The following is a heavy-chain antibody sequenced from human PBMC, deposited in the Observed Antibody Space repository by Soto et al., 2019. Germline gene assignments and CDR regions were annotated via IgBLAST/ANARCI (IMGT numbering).Heavy chain of an antibody. J-gene: IGHJ3*02. V-gene: IGHV1-8*01. CDR2: MNPNSGNT. CDR1: GYTFTSYD. D-gene: IGHD1-7*01. Sequence: ASVKVSGEASGYTFTSYDINWVRQATGQGLEWMGWMNPNSGNTGYAQKFQGRVTMTRNTSISTAYMELSSLRSEDTAVYYCARGRDNWNSDAFDIWGQGTMVTVSS. CDR3: ARGRDNWNSDAFDI.